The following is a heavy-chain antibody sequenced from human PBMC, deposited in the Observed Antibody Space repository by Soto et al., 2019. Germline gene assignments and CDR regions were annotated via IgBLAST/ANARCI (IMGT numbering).Heavy chain of an antibody. V-gene: IGHV3-33*01. J-gene: IGHJ4*02. CDR2: IWYDGSNK. CDR1: GFTFSSFG. CDR3: ARGVTYYYDSSGYFDY. Sequence: GGSLRLSCAASGFTFSSFGMHWVRQAPGKGLEWVAVIWYDGSNKYYADSVKGRFTISRDNSKNTLYLQMNSLRSEDTAVYYCARGVTYYYDSSGYFDYWGQGPLVTVYS. D-gene: IGHD3-22*01.